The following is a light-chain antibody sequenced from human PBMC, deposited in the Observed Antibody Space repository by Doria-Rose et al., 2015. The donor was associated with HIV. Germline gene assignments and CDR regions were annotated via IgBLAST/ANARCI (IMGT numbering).Light chain of an antibody. CDR2: WAS. V-gene: IGKV4-1*01. CDR1: QSLLYTSKNY. CDR3: QQYYDTPS. Sequence: DIRVTQSPESLGMSLGERATLNCKSNQSLLYTSKNYLAWYQQKPGQPPKLLIDWASTRQSGVPARFSGSGSGTDFTLTTSSLEAEDVAVYYCQQYYDTPSFGPGTTVDIK. J-gene: IGKJ3*01.